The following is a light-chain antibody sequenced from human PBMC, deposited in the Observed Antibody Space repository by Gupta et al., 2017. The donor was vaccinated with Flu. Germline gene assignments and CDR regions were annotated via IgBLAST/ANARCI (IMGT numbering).Light chain of an antibody. CDR3: QQYGSSPPRYT. CDR1: QSVSSSY. Sequence: EIVLTQSPGTLSLSPGERATLSCRASQSVSSSYLAWYQQKPGLAPRLLIYGASSRATGIPDRFSGSGSGTDFTLTISRLEPEDFAVYYCQQYGSSPPRYTFGQGTKLEIK. V-gene: IGKV3-20*01. CDR2: GAS. J-gene: IGKJ2*01.